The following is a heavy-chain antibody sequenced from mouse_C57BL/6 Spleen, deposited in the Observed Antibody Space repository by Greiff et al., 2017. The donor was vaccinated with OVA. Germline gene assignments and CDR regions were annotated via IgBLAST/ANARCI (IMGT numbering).Heavy chain of an antibody. CDR2: INPSSGYT. V-gene: IGHV1-7*01. CDR1: GYTFTSYW. J-gene: IGHJ2*01. Sequence: VKLQESGAELAKPGASVKLSCKASGYTFTSYWMHWVQQRPGQGLEWIGYINPSSGYTKYNQKFKDKATLTAAKSSSTAYRQLSSLTYEDSAVYYCASGGAYDGYHDYGGQGTTLTVSS. D-gene: IGHD2-3*01. CDR3: ASGGAYDGYHDY.